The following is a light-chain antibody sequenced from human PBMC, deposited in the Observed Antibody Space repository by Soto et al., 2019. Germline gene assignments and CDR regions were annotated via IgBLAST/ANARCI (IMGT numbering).Light chain of an antibody. J-gene: IGKJ4*01. Sequence: EIVMTQSPATLSVSPGERATLSCRASQSVSTNLAWYQQKPGQAPRLLIYGASTRPTGIPARFSGSVSGTEFTLTISSLQSEDFAVYYCQQYNNWPLFGGGTKVEIK. V-gene: IGKV3-15*01. CDR3: QQYNNWPL. CDR1: QSVSTN. CDR2: GAS.